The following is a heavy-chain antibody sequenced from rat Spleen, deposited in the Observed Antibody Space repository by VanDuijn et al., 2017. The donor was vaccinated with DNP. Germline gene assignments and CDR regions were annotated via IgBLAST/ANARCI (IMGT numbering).Heavy chain of an antibody. V-gene: IGHV5-7*01. CDR3: ARHGPVTTVATYWYFDF. D-gene: IGHD1-3*01. Sequence: EVQLVESGGGLVQPGRSLKLSCAASGFTFSDYNMAWVRQAPKKGLEWVATISYDGSSTYYRDSVKGRFTISRDNAKSTLYLQMDSLRSQDTATYCCARHGPVTTVATYWYFDFWGPGTMVTVSS. J-gene: IGHJ1*01. CDR1: GFTFSDYN. CDR2: ISYDGSST.